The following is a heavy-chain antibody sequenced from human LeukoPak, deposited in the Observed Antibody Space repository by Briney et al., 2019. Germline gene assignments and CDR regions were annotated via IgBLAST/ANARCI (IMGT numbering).Heavy chain of an antibody. Sequence: PGGSLRLSCAASGFTFSNYEMNWVRRAPGKGLAWVSYISASAGTIYYADSVKDRFTISRDNAKNSLYLQMNSLRVEDTAVYYCARVGTTSPDYWGQGTLVTVSS. V-gene: IGHV3-48*03. D-gene: IGHD2-2*01. J-gene: IGHJ4*02. CDR1: GFTFSNYE. CDR2: ISASAGTI. CDR3: ARVGTTSPDY.